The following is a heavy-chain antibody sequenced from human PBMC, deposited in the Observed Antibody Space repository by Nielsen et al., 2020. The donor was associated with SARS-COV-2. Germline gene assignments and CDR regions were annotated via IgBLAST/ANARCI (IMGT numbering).Heavy chain of an antibody. CDR3: ARDAGYSSSWRYYYGMDV. CDR2: ISYDGSNK. Sequence: GESLKISCAASGFTFSSYAMHWVRQAPGKGLEWVAVISYDGSNKYYADSVKGRFTISRDNSKNTLYLQMNSLRAEDTAVYYCARDAGYSSSWRYYYGMDVWGQGTTVTVSS. D-gene: IGHD6-13*01. J-gene: IGHJ6*02. V-gene: IGHV3-30-3*01. CDR1: GFTFSSYA.